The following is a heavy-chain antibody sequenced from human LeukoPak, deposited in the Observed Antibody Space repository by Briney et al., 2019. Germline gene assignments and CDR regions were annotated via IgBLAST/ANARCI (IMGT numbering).Heavy chain of an antibody. CDR3: AREGRDGYNWGDFDY. CDR1: GFTFSSYG. J-gene: IGHJ4*02. Sequence: GRSLRLSCAASGFTFSSYGMHWVRQAPGKGLEWVAVIWYDGSNKYYADSVKGRFTISRDNSKNTLYLQMNSLRAEDTGVYYCAREGRDGYNWGDFDYWGQGTLVTVSS. D-gene: IGHD5-24*01. V-gene: IGHV3-33*01. CDR2: IWYDGSNK.